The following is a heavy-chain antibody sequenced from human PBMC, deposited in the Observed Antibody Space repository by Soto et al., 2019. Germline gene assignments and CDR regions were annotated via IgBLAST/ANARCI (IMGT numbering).Heavy chain of an antibody. CDR3: ARESNYDILTCYGDYNWNDDYFDY. V-gene: IGHV3-7*03. D-gene: IGHD3-9*01. CDR2: IKQDGSEK. J-gene: IGHJ4*02. CDR1: GFTFSSYW. Sequence: GGSLRLSCAASGFTFSSYWMSWVRQAPGKGLEWVANIKQDGSEKYYVDSVKGRFTISRDNAKNSLYLQMNSLRAEDTAVCYCARESNYDILTCYGDYNWNDDYFDYWGQGTLVTVSS.